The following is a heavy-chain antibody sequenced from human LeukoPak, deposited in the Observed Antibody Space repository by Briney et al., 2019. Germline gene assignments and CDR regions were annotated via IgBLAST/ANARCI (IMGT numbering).Heavy chain of an antibody. V-gene: IGHV4-59*01. J-gene: IGHJ4*02. CDR2: IDYSGST. CDR1: GGSISSYY. D-gene: IGHD1-26*01. CDR3: ARGTSGSYHWNFDY. Sequence: SETLSLTCTVSGGSISSYYWSWIRQPPGKGPEWIGYIDYSGSTSYNPSLKSRVTISVDTSKNQFSLKLSSVTAADTAVYYCARGTSGSYHWNFDYWGQGTLVTVSS.